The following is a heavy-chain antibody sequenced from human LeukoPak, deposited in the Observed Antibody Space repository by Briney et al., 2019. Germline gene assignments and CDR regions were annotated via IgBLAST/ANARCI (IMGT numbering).Heavy chain of an antibody. V-gene: IGHV1-69*05. D-gene: IGHD6-13*01. Sequence: SVKVSCKASGGTFSSYAISWVRQAPGQGLEWMGGIIPFFGTANYAQKFQGRVTITTDESTSTAYMELSSLRSEDTAVYYCARDGRYSRANWFDPWGQGTLATVSS. CDR1: GGTFSSYA. J-gene: IGHJ5*02. CDR2: IIPFFGTA. CDR3: ARDGRYSRANWFDP.